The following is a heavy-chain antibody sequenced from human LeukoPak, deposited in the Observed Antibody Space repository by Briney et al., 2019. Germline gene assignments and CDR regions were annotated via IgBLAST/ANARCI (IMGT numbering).Heavy chain of an antibody. CDR1: GGSFSSYS. Sequence: SETLSLTCAVYGGSFSSYSWSWIRQPPGKGLEWIGYIYHSGSTYYNPSLKSRVTISVDRSKNQFSLKLSSVTAADTAVYYCAREPKYYYDSSGYEGGSAFDIWGQGTMVTVSS. V-gene: IGHV4-30-2*01. CDR2: IYHSGST. J-gene: IGHJ3*02. CDR3: AREPKYYYDSSGYEGGSAFDI. D-gene: IGHD3-22*01.